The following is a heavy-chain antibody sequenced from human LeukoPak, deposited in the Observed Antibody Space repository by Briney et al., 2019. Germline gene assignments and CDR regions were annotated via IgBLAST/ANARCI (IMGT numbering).Heavy chain of an antibody. D-gene: IGHD6-19*01. CDR1: GFTFDDYA. J-gene: IGHJ4*02. V-gene: IGHV3-9*01. Sequence: GRSLRLSCAASGFTFDDYAMHRVRRAPGKGLEWVSSINWNSDIIVYADSVKGRFTISRDNARNSLYLQMNSLRSEDTAFYYCARDYKAVAGSASHFDSWGQGTLVTVSS. CDR2: INWNSDII. CDR3: ARDYKAVAGSASHFDS.